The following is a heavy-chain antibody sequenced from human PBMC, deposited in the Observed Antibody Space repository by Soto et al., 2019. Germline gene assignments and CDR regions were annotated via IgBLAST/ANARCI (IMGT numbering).Heavy chain of an antibody. D-gene: IGHD5-12*01. V-gene: IGHV1-46*01. J-gene: IGHJ4*02. CDR1: GYTCTTYY. Sequence: ASVKASFKASGYTCTTYYMHWVRQAPGQGLEWMGVIHYSGVTPTYAQKFQGRVTMARDTSTSTVYVELSSLTSDDTAIYYCAGDYASGAYDFRGQGTLVTVSS. CDR2: IHYSGVTP. CDR3: AGDYASGAYDF.